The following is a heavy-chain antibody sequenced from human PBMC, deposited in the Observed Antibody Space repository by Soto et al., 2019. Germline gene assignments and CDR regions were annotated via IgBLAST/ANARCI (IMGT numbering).Heavy chain of an antibody. CDR1: GFTFSTYT. CDR3: ARDFLTAVVNPEGGYYYYYYGMDV. V-gene: IGHV3-21*04. CDR2: INGRGNYI. Sequence: LRLSCASSGFTFSTYTMNWVRQAPGKGLEWVSSINGRGNYIYYAESVKGRFTISRDNAKNSLYLQMNSLRAEDTAVYYCARDFLTAVVNPEGGYYYYYYGMDVWGQGTTVTVSS. D-gene: IGHD4-17*01. J-gene: IGHJ6*02.